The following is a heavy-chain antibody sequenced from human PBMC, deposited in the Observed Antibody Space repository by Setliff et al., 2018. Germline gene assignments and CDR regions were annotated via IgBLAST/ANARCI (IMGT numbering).Heavy chain of an antibody. V-gene: IGHV4-31*03. CDR3: ARVQPLRFFFDY. J-gene: IGHJ4*01. Sequence: TLSLTCTVSGGSINSGGYYWTWVRKLPGKGLEWIGYIHYSGNTKYNPPLKSRLTISVDTAMNQFALELRSVTAADTAVYFCARVQPLRFFFDYWGPGALGTVSS. CDR2: IHYSGNT. CDR1: GGSINSGGYY.